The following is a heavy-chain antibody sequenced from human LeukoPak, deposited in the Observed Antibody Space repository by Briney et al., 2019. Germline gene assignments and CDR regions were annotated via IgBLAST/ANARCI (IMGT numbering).Heavy chain of an antibody. Sequence: ASVKVSCKASGYTFTGYYMHWVRQAPGQGLEWMGWINPNSGGTNYAQKFQGRVTMTRDTSISTAYMELSRLRSDDTAVYYCARGAYYGPGRYYNPHFDYWGQGTLVTVSS. D-gene: IGHD3-10*01. CDR1: GYTFTGYY. CDR3: ARGAYYGPGRYYNPHFDY. V-gene: IGHV1-2*02. CDR2: INPNSGGT. J-gene: IGHJ4*02.